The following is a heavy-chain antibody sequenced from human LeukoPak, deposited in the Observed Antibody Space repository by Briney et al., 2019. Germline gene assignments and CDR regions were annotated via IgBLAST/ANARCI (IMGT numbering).Heavy chain of an antibody. CDR2: TYYKSSWSY. D-gene: IGHD3-3*01. V-gene: IGHV6-1*01. Sequence: SQTLSLTCTISGDSVSSSSTGWNWIRQSPSRGLEWLGRTYYKSSWSYDYAVSVRSRITVYPDTSKNQFSLLLNSVTPEDTAVYYCARGDFWSVDYWGQGTLVTVSS. CDR1: GDSVSSSSTG. J-gene: IGHJ4*02. CDR3: ARGDFWSVDY.